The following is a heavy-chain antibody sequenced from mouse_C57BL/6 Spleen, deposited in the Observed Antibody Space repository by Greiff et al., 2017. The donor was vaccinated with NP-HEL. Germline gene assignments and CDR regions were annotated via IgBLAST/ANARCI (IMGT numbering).Heavy chain of an antibody. CDR3: ARIYYDYDGFAY. J-gene: IGHJ3*01. V-gene: IGHV2-2*01. Sequence: QVQLQQSGPGLVQPSQSLSITCPVSGFSLTSYGVHWVRQSPGKGLEWLGVIWSGGSTDYNAAFISRLSISKDKSKSQVFFKMNSLQADDTAIYYCARIYYDYDGFAYWGQGTLVTVSA. D-gene: IGHD2-4*01. CDR1: GFSLTSYG. CDR2: IWSGGST.